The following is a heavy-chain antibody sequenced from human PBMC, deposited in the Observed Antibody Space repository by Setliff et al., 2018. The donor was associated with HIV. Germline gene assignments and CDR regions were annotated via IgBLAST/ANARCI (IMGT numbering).Heavy chain of an antibody. Sequence: ASVKVSCKASGYSFTDYYIHWVRQAPGQGLEWMGWINPNSGGTTYAQKFQGRVTMTRDTSISTAYMEVSRLRSDDTAVYYCATNLLVYMDVWGKGTTVTVSS. D-gene: IGHD7-27*01. CDR2: INPNSGGT. V-gene: IGHV1-2*02. CDR1: GYSFTDYY. CDR3: ATNLLVYMDV. J-gene: IGHJ6*03.